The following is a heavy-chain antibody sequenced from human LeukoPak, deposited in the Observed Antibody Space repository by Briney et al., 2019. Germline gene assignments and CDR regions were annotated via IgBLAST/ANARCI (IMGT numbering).Heavy chain of an antibody. V-gene: IGHV4-39*01. CDR2: HYYNGVT. CDR3: ARRQYGSSRADH. Sequence: SETLSLTCTVSGDSISSGSYLWGWIRLPPGKGLEWIGDHYYNGVTSYDPSLKSRVTISVDTSTNQFSLILTSVTAADTAVYYCARRQYGSSRADHWGQGTLVTVSS. J-gene: IGHJ4*02. D-gene: IGHD6-13*01. CDR1: GDSISSGSYL.